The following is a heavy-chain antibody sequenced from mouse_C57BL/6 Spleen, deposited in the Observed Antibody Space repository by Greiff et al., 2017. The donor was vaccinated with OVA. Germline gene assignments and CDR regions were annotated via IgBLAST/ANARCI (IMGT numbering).Heavy chain of an antibody. J-gene: IGHJ3*01. CDR1: GYTFTDYN. Sequence: EVQLQQSGPELVKPGASVTIPCKASGYTFTDYNMDWVKQSPGKSLEWIGDINPNNGGTIYNQKFKGKATLTVDKSSSTAYMELRSLTSEDTAVYYCARRGGGFAYWGQGTLVTVSA. CDR2: INPNNGGT. CDR3: ARRGGGFAY. V-gene: IGHV1-18*01.